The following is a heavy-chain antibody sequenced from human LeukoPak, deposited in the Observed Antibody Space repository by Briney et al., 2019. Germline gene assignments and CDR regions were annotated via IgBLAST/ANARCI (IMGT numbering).Heavy chain of an antibody. Sequence: HPGGSLRLSCAASGFTFSSYGMHWVRQAPGKGLEWVAVIWYGGSNKYYADSVKGRFTISRDNSKNTLYLQMNSLRAEDTAVYYCAKGGGQYYFDYWGQGTLATVSS. V-gene: IGHV3-30*02. CDR3: AKGGGQYYFDY. CDR1: GFTFSSYG. CDR2: IWYGGSNK. J-gene: IGHJ4*02. D-gene: IGHD6-19*01.